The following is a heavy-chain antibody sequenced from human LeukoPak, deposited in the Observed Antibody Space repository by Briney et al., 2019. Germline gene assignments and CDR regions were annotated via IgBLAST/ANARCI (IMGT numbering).Heavy chain of an antibody. CDR2: LSDSGGTT. Sequence: PGGSLRLSCAVSGITLSNYGMSWVRQAPGKGLEWVAGLSDSGGTTNYADSVKGRFTISWDNPKNTLYLQMNSLRAEDTAVYFCAKRGVVIRVILVGFHKEAYYFDSWGQGALVTVSS. CDR1: GITLSNYG. J-gene: IGHJ4*02. D-gene: IGHD3-22*01. V-gene: IGHV3-23*01. CDR3: AKRGVVIRVILVGFHKEAYYFDS.